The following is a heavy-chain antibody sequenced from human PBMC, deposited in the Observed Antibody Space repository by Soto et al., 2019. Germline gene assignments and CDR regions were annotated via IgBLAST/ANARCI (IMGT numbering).Heavy chain of an antibody. J-gene: IGHJ5*02. D-gene: IGHD6-19*01. CDR1: GGSFSCYY. V-gene: IGHV4-34*01. Sequence: PSETLSLTCAVYGGSFSCYYLSWIRKPPGKGLEWIGEINHSGSTNYNPSLKSRVTISVDTSKNQFSLKLSSVTAADTAVYYCARGRIAVTPMGRNWFDPWGQGTLVTVSS. CDR3: ARGRIAVTPMGRNWFDP. CDR2: INHSGST.